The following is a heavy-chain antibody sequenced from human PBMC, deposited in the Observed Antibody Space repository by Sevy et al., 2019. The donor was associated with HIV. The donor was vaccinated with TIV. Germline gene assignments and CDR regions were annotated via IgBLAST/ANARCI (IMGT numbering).Heavy chain of an antibody. CDR2: IKQDGSVT. J-gene: IGHJ4*02. CDR3: VRAVAADGSF. V-gene: IGHV3-7*01. Sequence: GGSLILSCAASGFSLNTYWMSLVRQAPGKGLEGVANIKQDGSVTYYVDSVKGRFTSSRDNARNFLYLQMNSLRAEDTARYYCVRAVAADGSFWGQGTLVTVSS. D-gene: IGHD6-13*01. CDR1: GFSLNTYW.